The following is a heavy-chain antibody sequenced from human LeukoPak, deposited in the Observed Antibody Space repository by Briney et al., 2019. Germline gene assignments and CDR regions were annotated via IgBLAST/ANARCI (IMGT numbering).Heavy chain of an antibody. V-gene: IGHV3-23*01. Sequence: GGSLRLSCAASGFTFSSYGMSWVRQAPGKGLEWVSAISGSGGSTYYADSVKGRFTISRDNSKNTLYLQMNSLRAEDTAVYYCARDSVWFVDKNMLGFHHYWGQGTLVIVSS. CDR1: GFTFSSYG. CDR2: ISGSGGST. CDR3: ARDSVWFVDKNMLGFHHY. D-gene: IGHD3-10*01. J-gene: IGHJ4*02.